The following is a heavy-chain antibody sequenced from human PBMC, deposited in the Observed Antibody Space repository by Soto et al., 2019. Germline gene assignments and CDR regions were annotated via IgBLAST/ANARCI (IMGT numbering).Heavy chain of an antibody. CDR3: ARVHLSSLYYYGSGSYYNRVPFDY. V-gene: IGHV1-18*01. Sequence: ASVKVSCKASGYTFTSYGISWVRQAPGQGLEWMGWISAYNGNTNYAQKLQCRVTMTTDTSTSTAYMELRSLRSDDTAVYYCARVHLSSLYYYGSGSYYNRVPFDYWGQGTLVTVSS. J-gene: IGHJ4*02. CDR2: ISAYNGNT. CDR1: GYTFTSYG. D-gene: IGHD3-10*01.